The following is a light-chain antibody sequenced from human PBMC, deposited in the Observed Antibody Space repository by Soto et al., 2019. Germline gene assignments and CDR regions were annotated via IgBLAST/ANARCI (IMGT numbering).Light chain of an antibody. V-gene: IGLV2-8*01. CDR1: SSDVGGYNY. CDR2: EVS. Sequence: SALTQPPSASGSPGQSVTISCTGTSSDVGGYNYVSWYQQHPGKAPKLMISEVSKRPPGVPDRFSGSKSGNTASLTVSGLQYEDEDDDYCSSFAGNNNLVFGGGTKLTVL. J-gene: IGLJ2*01. CDR3: SSFAGNNNLV.